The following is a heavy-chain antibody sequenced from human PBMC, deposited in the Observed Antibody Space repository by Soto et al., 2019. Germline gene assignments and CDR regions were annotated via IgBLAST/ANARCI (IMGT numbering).Heavy chain of an antibody. CDR1: GFTFSHYA. Sequence: QVQLVESGGGVVQPGRSLRLSCAASGFTFSHYAMHWVRQAPGKGLEWVALMSYDGSNEYYADSVKGRFTISRDNSKNALYVQMNSLRAEDTAVYYCVKDGSHNFDYWGQGTLVTVSS. CDR3: VKDGSHNFDY. V-gene: IGHV3-30*18. D-gene: IGHD1-26*01. J-gene: IGHJ4*02. CDR2: MSYDGSNE.